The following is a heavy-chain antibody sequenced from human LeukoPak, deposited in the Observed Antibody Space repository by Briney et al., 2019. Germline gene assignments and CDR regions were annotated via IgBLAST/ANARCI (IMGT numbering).Heavy chain of an antibody. V-gene: IGHV4-28*06. Sequence: PSETLSLTCAVSGYSISSSYWWGWIRQPPGRELEWIGYIYHSGSTTLNPSLKSRVTMSIDTSKNQFSLKLSSVTALDTAVYYCARSGTYWYFDLWGRGTLVTVSS. J-gene: IGHJ2*01. CDR1: GYSISSSYW. D-gene: IGHD3-10*01. CDR2: IYHSGST. CDR3: ARSGTYWYFDL.